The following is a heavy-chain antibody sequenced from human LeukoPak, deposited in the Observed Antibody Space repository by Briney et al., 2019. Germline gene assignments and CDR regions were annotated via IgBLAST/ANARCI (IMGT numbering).Heavy chain of an antibody. J-gene: IGHJ4*02. CDR2: IIPIFGTA. CDR3: ARDQGLICSGGSCRYGPRSLYYFDY. Sequence: SVKVSCKASGGTFSSYAISWVRQAPGQGLEWMGRIIPIFGTANYAQKFQGRVTITTDESTSTAYMELSSLRSEDTAVYYCARDQGLICSGGSCRYGPRSLYYFDYWGQGTLVTVSP. V-gene: IGHV1-69*05. CDR1: GGTFSSYA. D-gene: IGHD2-15*01.